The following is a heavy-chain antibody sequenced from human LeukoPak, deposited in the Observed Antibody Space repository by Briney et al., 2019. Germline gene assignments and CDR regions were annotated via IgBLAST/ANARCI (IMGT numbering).Heavy chain of an antibody. CDR3: TRDALFGSGRTHLDF. CDR2: IKHDGSEA. CDR1: EFTFNRYW. V-gene: IGHV3-7*04. J-gene: IGHJ4*02. D-gene: IGHD3-10*01. Sequence: HPGGPLRLSCAASEFTFNRYWMSWVRQAPGKGLEWVANIKHDGSEAHYVDSVKGRFTISRDNAKNSLSLQMNSLNVDDTGVYFCTRDALFGSGRTHLDFWSQGTLVSVSS.